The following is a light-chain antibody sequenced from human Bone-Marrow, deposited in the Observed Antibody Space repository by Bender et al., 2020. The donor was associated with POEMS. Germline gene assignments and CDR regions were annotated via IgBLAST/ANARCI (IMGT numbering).Light chain of an antibody. CDR3: SSYTGSNTPYV. Sequence: QSALTQPASVSGSPGQSITISCTGTSTDVGAYNYVSWYQQHPGKTPKLMIYNVSNRPSGVSNRFSGSKSGNTASLTISGLQADDEADYYCSSYTGSNTPYVFGSGTKVTVL. V-gene: IGLV2-14*01. CDR2: NVS. CDR1: STDVGAYNY. J-gene: IGLJ1*01.